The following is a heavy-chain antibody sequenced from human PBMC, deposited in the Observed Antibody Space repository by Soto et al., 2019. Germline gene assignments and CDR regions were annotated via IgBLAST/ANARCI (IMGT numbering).Heavy chain of an antibody. V-gene: IGHV4-39*01. CDR3: ATQEVGGTYVYTFDP. J-gene: IGHJ5*02. D-gene: IGHD1-26*01. Sequence: QLHLRESGPGLVKPAETLSLTCTVSGGSITSSSYYWGRIRPPPGKGRVWMGSIYYSGSNYYNPSLRRRVTISLDTSKNQFSLRLSSVTAPDTAVYDCATQEVGGTYVYTFDPWGQGTRVTVSS. CDR1: GGSITSSSYY. CDR2: IYYSGSN.